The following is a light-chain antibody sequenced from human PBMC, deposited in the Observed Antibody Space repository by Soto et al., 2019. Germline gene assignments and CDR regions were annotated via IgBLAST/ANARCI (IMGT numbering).Light chain of an antibody. CDR3: QQFNSSPFT. CDR1: QDIRSA. CDR2: TVS. V-gene: IGKV1-9*01. J-gene: IGKJ4*01. Sequence: DIQLTQSPSFLSASVGDRLTITCRARQDIRSALAWYQQKPGKAPNLLIYTVSTLQSGVPSRFTGSRSGTEFTLTISSLQPADFATYNCQQFNSSPFTFGGGTKVEI.